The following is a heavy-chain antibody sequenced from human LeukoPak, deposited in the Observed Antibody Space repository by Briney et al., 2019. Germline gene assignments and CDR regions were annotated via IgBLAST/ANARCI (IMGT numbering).Heavy chain of an antibody. J-gene: IGHJ4*02. CDR1: GVTFSSYA. CDR2: INTDGSST. V-gene: IGHV3-74*01. Sequence: PGGSLRLSCAASGVTFSSYAMNWVRQAPGKGLVWVSRINTDGSSTIYADSVKGRFTISRDNAKNTLYLQMNSLRAEDTAVYYCARDRSPGQSDYWGQGTLVTVSS. CDR3: ARDRSPGQSDY.